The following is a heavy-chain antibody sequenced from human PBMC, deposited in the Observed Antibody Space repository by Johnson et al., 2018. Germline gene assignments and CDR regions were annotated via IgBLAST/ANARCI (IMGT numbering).Heavy chain of an antibody. D-gene: IGHD5-18*01. V-gene: IGHV3-33*06. CDR3: GKPGYSYAENDAFDI. J-gene: IGHJ3*02. Sequence: QVQLVQSGGGVVQAGRSXRLSCAASGFTFSSYGMHWVRQAPGKGLEWVAVIWYDGSNKYYADSVKGRFTISRDNSKNPLYLQMNSLRAEDTGVYYCGKPGYSYAENDAFDIWGQGTMVTVSS. CDR2: IWYDGSNK. CDR1: GFTFSSYG.